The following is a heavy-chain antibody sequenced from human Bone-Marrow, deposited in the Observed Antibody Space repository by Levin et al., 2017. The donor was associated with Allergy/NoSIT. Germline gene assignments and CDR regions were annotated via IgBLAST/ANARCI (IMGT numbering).Heavy chain of an antibody. Sequence: GGSLRLSCAASGFSFSSYAMSWVRQAPGKGLEWVSSISSSGGNTYYADSVMGRFTIYRDNSKNTLYLQMDSLRAEDTAVYYCAKRGMGSTRPLDYWGQGTLVTVSS. CDR2: ISSSGGNT. V-gene: IGHV3-23*01. D-gene: IGHD3-16*01. CDR1: GFSFSSYA. CDR3: AKRGMGSTRPLDY. J-gene: IGHJ4*02.